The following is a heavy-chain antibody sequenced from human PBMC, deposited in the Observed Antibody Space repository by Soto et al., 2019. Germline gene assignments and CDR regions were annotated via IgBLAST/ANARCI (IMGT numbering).Heavy chain of an antibody. Sequence: EVQLVESGGGLVQPGGSLRLSCAASGLTFSSYWMSWVRQAPGKGLEWVANIKQDGSEKYYVDSVKGRFTISRDNAKNSLFLQMNSLRAEDTAVYYCARDRRDWNYGGHYFDYWGQGTLVTVSS. CDR3: ARDRRDWNYGGHYFDY. V-gene: IGHV3-7*01. CDR2: IKQDGSEK. J-gene: IGHJ4*02. D-gene: IGHD1-7*01. CDR1: GLTFSSYW.